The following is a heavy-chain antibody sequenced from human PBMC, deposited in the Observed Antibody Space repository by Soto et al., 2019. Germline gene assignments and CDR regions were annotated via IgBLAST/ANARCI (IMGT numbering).Heavy chain of an antibody. J-gene: IGHJ2*01. D-gene: IGHD6-13*01. CDR3: AREGIAGYFDL. V-gene: IGHV3-33*01. CDR2: IWYDGSNK. Sequence: QVQLVESGGGVVQPGRSLRLSCAASGFTFSSDGMHWVRQAPGKGLEWVAVIWYDGSNKYYADSVKGRFTISRDNSKNTLYLQMNSLRAEDTAVYYCAREGIAGYFDLWGRGTLVTVSS. CDR1: GFTFSSDG.